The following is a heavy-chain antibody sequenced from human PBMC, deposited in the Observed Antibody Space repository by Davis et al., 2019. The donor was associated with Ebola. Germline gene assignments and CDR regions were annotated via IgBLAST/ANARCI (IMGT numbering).Heavy chain of an antibody. D-gene: IGHD5-18*01. Sequence: ASVKVSCKASGYTFTGYYMHWVRQAPGQGLEWMGITNPSGGSTSYAQKFQGRVTMTRDTSTSTVYMELSSLRSEDTAVYYCATGQWRLWLIYWGQGTLVTVSS. CDR3: ATGQWRLWLIY. CDR1: GYTFTGYY. J-gene: IGHJ4*02. V-gene: IGHV1-46*03. CDR2: TNPSGGST.